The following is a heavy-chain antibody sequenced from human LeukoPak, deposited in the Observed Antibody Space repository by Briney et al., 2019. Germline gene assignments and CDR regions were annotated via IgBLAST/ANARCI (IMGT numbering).Heavy chain of an antibody. CDR3: ARDYGDYPIDY. CDR2: IKQDGSEK. V-gene: IGHV3-7*01. CDR1: GFTFSSYW. Sequence: GGSLRLSCAASGFTFSSYWMSWVRQAPGKGLEWVANIKQDGSEKYYVDSVKGRFTISRDNAKNSLYLQMNSLRAEDTAAYYCARDYGDYPIDYWGQGTLVTVSS. D-gene: IGHD4-17*01. J-gene: IGHJ4*02.